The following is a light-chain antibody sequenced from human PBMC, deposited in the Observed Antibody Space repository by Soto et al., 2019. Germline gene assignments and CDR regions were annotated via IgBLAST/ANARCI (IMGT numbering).Light chain of an antibody. Sequence: EIVLTQSPGTLPLSPGERATLSCRASQSVSSTYLAWYQQKPGQAPRLLIYSASSRATGIPDRFSGGGSGTDFTLTISRLEPEDFAVYYCQHYGNSLTFGRGTKVEIK. CDR3: QHYGNSLT. V-gene: IGKV3-20*01. CDR2: SAS. CDR1: QSVSSTY. J-gene: IGKJ4*01.